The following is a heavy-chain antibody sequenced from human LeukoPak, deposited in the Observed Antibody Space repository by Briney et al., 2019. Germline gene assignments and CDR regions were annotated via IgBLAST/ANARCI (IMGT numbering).Heavy chain of an antibody. CDR3: AKDDSRGSGSSGWFDP. Sequence: GGSLRLSCAASGFTFSSYAMSWVRQAPGKGLEWVSAISGSGGSTYYADSVKGRLTISRDNSKNTLYLQMNNLRAEDTAVYYCAKDDSRGSGSSGWFDPWGQGTLVTVSS. D-gene: IGHD3-10*01. CDR1: GFTFSSYA. CDR2: ISGSGGST. V-gene: IGHV3-23*01. J-gene: IGHJ5*02.